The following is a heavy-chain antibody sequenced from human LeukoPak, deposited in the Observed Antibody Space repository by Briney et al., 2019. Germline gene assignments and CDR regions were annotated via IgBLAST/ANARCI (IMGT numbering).Heavy chain of an antibody. CDR3: AMCSXXXXXXGXEGXXQH. CDR2: INPNSGGT. CDR1: GYTFTGYY. D-gene: IGHD2-2*01. V-gene: IGHV1-2*06. J-gene: IGHJ1*01. Sequence: ASVKVSCKASGYTFTGYYMHRVRQAPGQGLEWMGRINPNSGGTNYAQKFQGRVTITTDESTSTAYMELSSLRSEDTAVYYCAMCSXXXXXXGXEGXXQHXGQGXLVT.